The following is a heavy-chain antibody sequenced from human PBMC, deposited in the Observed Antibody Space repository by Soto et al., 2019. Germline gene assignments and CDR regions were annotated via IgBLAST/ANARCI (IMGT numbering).Heavy chain of an antibody. J-gene: IGHJ4*02. Sequence: GGSLRLSCAASGFTVSYYAMHWVRQAPGKGLEWVAVISYDGSNEFYADSVKGRFTISRDNSKNTLYLQMNSLRAEDTAVYHCARDRGYSGYDSADYWGQGTVVTVSS. CDR2: ISYDGSNE. D-gene: IGHD5-12*01. CDR3: ARDRGYSGYDSADY. CDR1: GFTVSYYA. V-gene: IGHV3-30-3*01.